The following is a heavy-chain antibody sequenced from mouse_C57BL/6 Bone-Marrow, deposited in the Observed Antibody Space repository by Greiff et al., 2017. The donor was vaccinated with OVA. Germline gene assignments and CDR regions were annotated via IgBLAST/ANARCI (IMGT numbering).Heavy chain of an antibody. J-gene: IGHJ2*01. Sequence: QVHVKQPGAELVMPGASVKLSCKASGYTFTSYWMHWVKQRPGQGLEWIGEIDPSDSYTNYNQKFKGKSTLTVDKSSSTAYMQLSSLTSEDSAVYYCARNWAFDYWGQGTTLTVSS. D-gene: IGHD4-1*01. CDR1: GYTFTSYW. V-gene: IGHV1-69*01. CDR3: ARNWAFDY. CDR2: IDPSDSYT.